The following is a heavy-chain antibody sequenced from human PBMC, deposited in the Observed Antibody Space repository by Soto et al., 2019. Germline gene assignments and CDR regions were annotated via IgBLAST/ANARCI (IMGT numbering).Heavy chain of an antibody. D-gene: IGHD1-20*01. CDR2: ISGSGGST. V-gene: IGHV3-23*01. CDR1: GFTFSSYA. CDR3: AKDSSVTRTPYYFDY. J-gene: IGHJ4*02. Sequence: GGSLRLSCAASGFTFSSYAMSWVRQAPGKGLEWVSAISGSGGSTYYADSVKGRFTISRDNSKNTPYLQMNSLRAEDTAVYYCAKDSSVTRTPYYFDYWGQGTLVTVSS.